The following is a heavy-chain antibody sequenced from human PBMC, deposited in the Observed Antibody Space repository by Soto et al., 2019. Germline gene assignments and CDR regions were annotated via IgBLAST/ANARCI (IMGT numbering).Heavy chain of an antibody. CDR3: AAGMATGWYYFDY. Sequence: SETLSLTCTVSGGSISSYYWSWIRQPPGKGLEWIGYIYYSESTNYNPSLKSRVTISVDTSKNQFSLKLSSVTAADTAVYYCAAGMATGWYYFDYWGQGTLVTVSS. CDR2: IYYSEST. CDR1: GGSISSYY. J-gene: IGHJ4*02. D-gene: IGHD5-12*01. V-gene: IGHV4-59*01.